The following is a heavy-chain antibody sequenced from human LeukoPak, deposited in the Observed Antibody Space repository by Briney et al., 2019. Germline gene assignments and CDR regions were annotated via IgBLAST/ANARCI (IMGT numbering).Heavy chain of an antibody. CDR1: GGSISSSS. CDR2: ISYDGSNK. V-gene: IGHV3-30*18. CDR3: AKGSYCSSTSCYRRGSYFDY. J-gene: IGHJ4*02. D-gene: IGHD2-2*01. Sequence: LSLTCTVSGGSISSSSYYWGWIRQPPGKGLEWVAVISYDGSNKYYADSVKGRFTISRDNSKNTLYLQMNSLRAEDTAVYYCAKGSYCSSTSCYRRGSYFDYWGQGTLVTVSS.